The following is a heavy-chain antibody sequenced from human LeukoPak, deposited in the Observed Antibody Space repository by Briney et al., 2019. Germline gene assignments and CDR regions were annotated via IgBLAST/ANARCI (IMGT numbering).Heavy chain of an antibody. J-gene: IGHJ4*02. CDR1: GFTFSSYT. V-gene: IGHV3-30*04. Sequence: GGSLRLSCAASGFTFSSYTMHWVRQAPGKGLEWVAVLSLDEITKYYVDSVKGRFTISRDNSRSTLYLEMNSLRVEDTAVYYCARDRLGDYDNSGYYDKWGQGTLVTVSS. CDR2: LSLDEITK. CDR3: ARDRLGDYDNSGYYDK. D-gene: IGHD3-22*01.